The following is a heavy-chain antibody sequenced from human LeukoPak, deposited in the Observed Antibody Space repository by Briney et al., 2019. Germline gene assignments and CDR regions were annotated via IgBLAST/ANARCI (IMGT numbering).Heavy chain of an antibody. J-gene: IGHJ3*02. CDR3: AAPYCSSTSCYRDAFDI. CDR1: GSTFTSSA. Sequence: GTSVKVSCKASGSTFTSSAVQWVRQARGQRLEWIGWIVVGSGNTNYAQKFQERVTITRDMSTSTAYMELSSLRSEDTAVYYCAAPYCSSTSCYRDAFDIWGQGTMVTVSS. V-gene: IGHV1-58*01. D-gene: IGHD2-2*01. CDR2: IVVGSGNT.